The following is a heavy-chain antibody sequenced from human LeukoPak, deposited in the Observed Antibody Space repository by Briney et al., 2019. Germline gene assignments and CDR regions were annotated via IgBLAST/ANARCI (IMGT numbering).Heavy chain of an antibody. CDR2: IYYSGST. V-gene: IGHV4-39*07. Sequence: PSETLSLTCTVSGGSISSSSYYRGWIRQPPGKGLEWIGSIYYSGSTYYNPSLKSRVTISVDTSKNQFSLKLSSVTAADTAVYYCAREKWTQYYFDYWGQGTLVTVSS. CDR3: AREKWTQYYFDY. D-gene: IGHD3/OR15-3a*01. CDR1: GGSISSSSYY. J-gene: IGHJ4*02.